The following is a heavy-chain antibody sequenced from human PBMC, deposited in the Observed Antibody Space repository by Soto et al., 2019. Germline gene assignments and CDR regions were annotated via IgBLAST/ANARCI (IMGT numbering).Heavy chain of an antibody. J-gene: IGHJ4*02. CDR1: GLSVSSND. V-gene: IGHV3-66*01. CDR3: ARVESVYCISSNCYISGFDS. Sequence: SLRLSCAASGLSVSSNDMSWVRQAPGKGLECVSIIYSADNTFYVDSVKGRFIISRDNSKNTVYLQMNSLRADDTDVNYCARVESVYCISSNCYISGFDSWGEGTPVTLTS. CDR2: IYSADNT. D-gene: IGHD2-2*02.